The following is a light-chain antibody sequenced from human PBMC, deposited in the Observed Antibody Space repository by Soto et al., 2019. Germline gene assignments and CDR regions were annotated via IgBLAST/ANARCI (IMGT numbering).Light chain of an antibody. CDR1: QIVSSSY. J-gene: IGKJ2*01. CDR3: QHYNTWPPLMYT. CDR2: GAS. Sequence: EILLTQSPGTLCLSPGERATLSGRSSQIVSSSYLAWYQQKPGQAPRLLIYGASSRDTGIPDRFSGSGSGTEFTLTIRRLQSEDFAVYYCQHYNTWPPLMYTVGQGTKVEIK. V-gene: IGKV3-20*01.